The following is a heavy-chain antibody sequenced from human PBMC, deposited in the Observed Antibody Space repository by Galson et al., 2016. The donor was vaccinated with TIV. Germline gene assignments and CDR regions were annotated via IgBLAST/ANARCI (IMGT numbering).Heavy chain of an antibody. V-gene: IGHV5-51*03. CDR2: MYPADSDI. CDR3: ARAPGYSGYSYGYFDS. J-gene: IGHJ4*02. CDR1: RYSFTSNW. Sequence: QSGAEVKRPGESLKISCQVSRYSFTSNWIAWVRQMPGKGLEWMGIMYPADSDIRYSPSFQGQVPMSADESISTAYLQWSSLKASDSAIYFCARAPGYSGYSYGYFDSWGQGTRVTVSS. D-gene: IGHD5-18*01.